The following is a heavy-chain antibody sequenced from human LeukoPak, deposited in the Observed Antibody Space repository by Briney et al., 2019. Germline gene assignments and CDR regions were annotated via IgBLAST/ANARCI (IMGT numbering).Heavy chain of an antibody. Sequence: DSVKGRFTISRDNSKNTLYLQMNSLRAEDTAVYYCARGSMVRGVIDYWGQGTLVTVSS. CDR3: ARGSMVRGVIDY. D-gene: IGHD3-10*01. J-gene: IGHJ4*02. V-gene: IGHV3-30*01.